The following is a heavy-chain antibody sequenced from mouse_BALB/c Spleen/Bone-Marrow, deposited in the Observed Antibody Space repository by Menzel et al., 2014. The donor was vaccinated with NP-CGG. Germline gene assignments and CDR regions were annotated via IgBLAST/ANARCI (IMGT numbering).Heavy chain of an antibody. D-gene: IGHD2-3*01. Sequence: VNLEESGPGLVAPSQNLSITCTVSGFSLSRYNIHWIRQPPGKGLEWLGMIWGGGGTDHNSALKSRLRISKDNSKSQIFLKINSLQIDDTAMYYCARKDGGYYVMDYWGQGTSVTVSS. CDR2: IWGGGGT. CDR1: GFSLSRYN. CDR3: ARKDGGYYVMDY. J-gene: IGHJ4*01. V-gene: IGHV2-6-4*01.